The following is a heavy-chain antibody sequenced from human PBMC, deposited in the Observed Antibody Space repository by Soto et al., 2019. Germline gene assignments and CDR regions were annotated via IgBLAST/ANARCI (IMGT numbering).Heavy chain of an antibody. V-gene: IGHV3-33*01. CDR2: IWYDGSNK. CDR3: AGWGIAAGDY. Sequence: QVQLVESGGGVVQPGRSLRLSCAASGFTFSSYGMHWVRQAPGKGLEWVAVIWYDGSNKYYADSVKGRFNISRDNSKNQVYLQMKSLRAGDTFAYYCAGWGIAAGDYWGQVTMVSVSS. J-gene: IGHJ4*02. D-gene: IGHD6-13*01. CDR1: GFTFSSYG.